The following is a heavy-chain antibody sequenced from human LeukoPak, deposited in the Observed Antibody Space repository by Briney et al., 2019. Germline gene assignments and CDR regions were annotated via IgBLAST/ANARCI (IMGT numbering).Heavy chain of an antibody. Sequence: GGSLRLSCAASGFTFSSYWMHWVRQAPGKGLEWVSAISGSGGSTYYADSVKGRFTISGDNSKNTLYLQMNSLRAEDTAVYYCAPVGVGDAFDIWGQGTMVTVSS. V-gene: IGHV3-23*01. J-gene: IGHJ3*02. CDR1: GFTFSSYW. CDR2: ISGSGGST. CDR3: APVGVGDAFDI.